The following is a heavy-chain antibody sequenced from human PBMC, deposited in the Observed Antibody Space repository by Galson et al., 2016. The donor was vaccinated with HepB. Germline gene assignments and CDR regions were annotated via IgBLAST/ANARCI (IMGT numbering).Heavy chain of an antibody. V-gene: IGHV3-48*02. D-gene: IGHD5-24*01. CDR3: ARDGGGGYNLDI. Sequence: SLRLSCAVSGFTFSSFSMNWVRQAPGKGLEWVSYISSSSDTIYYADSVKGRFTISRDNAKNSLYLQMNSLRDGDTAVYYCARDGGGGYNLDIWGQGTLVTVSS. J-gene: IGHJ4*02. CDR2: ISSSSDTI. CDR1: GFTFSSFS.